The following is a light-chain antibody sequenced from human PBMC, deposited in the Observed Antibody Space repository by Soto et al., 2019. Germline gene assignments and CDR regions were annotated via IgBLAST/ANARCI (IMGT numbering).Light chain of an antibody. CDR1: SSDVGGYNY. J-gene: IGLJ1*01. V-gene: IGLV2-8*01. CDR2: EVS. Sequence: QSVLTQPPSASWSPGQSVTISCTGTSSDVGGYNYVSWYQQHPGKAPKLMIYEVSKRPSGVPDRFSGSKSGNTASLTVSGLQAEDEADYYCSSYAGSNNFDVFGTGTKVTVL. CDR3: SSYAGSNNFDV.